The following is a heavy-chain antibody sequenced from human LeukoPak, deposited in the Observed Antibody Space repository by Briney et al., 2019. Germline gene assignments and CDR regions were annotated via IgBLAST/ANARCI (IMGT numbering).Heavy chain of an antibody. D-gene: IGHD3-22*01. CDR1: GFTFSSYS. CDR3: AKGLVVIGPIQIDY. V-gene: IGHV3-23*01. J-gene: IGHJ4*02. CDR2: ISVSGGST. Sequence: GGSLRLSCAASGFTFSSYSMNWVRQAPGKGLEWVSAISVSGGSTYYADSVKGRFTISRDNSKNTLYLQMNSLRAEDTAVYYCAKGLVVIGPIQIDYWGQGTLVTVSS.